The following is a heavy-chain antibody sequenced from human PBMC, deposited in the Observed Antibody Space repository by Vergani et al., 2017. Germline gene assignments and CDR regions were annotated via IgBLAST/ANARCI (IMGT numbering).Heavy chain of an antibody. Sequence: QVQLQESGPGLVKPSQTLSLTCTVSGGSISSGGYYWSWIRQHPGKGLEWIGYISYSGSTYYNPSLKSLVTISVDTSKTQFSLKLSSVTAADTAVYYCAGGSGSGSYYINYYYMDVWGKGTTVTVSS. CDR2: ISYSGST. V-gene: IGHV4-31*01. D-gene: IGHD3-10*01. CDR1: GGSISSGGYY. CDR3: AGGSGSGSYYINYYYMDV. J-gene: IGHJ6*03.